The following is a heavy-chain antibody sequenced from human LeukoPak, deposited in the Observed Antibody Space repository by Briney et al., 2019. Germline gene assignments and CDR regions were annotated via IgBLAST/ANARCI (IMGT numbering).Heavy chain of an antibody. D-gene: IGHD6-19*01. J-gene: IGHJ4*02. V-gene: IGHV3-7*01. CDR1: GFIFGSNC. CDR2: IKEDGNEI. CDR3: ATGGAVAGRFAY. Sequence: GGSLRLSCAVSGFIFGSNCMSWVRQAPGKGLEWVAKIKEDGNEIYYVDSVKGRFTISRDNTKNSLFLQMNSLRAEDTAVYYCATGGAVAGRFAYWGQGTLVTVSS.